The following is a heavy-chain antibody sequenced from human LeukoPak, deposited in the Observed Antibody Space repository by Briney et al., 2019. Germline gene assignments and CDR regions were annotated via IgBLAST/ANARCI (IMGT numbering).Heavy chain of an antibody. CDR3: AKGGGYCSSTSCSGGAFDI. Sequence: GGSLRLSCAASGFTFSSYGMHWVRQAPGKGLEWVAVISYDGSNKYYADSVKGRFTISRDNSKNTLYLQMNSLRAEDTAVYYCAKGGGYCSSTSCSGGAFDIWGQGTMVTVSS. CDR1: GFTFSSYG. V-gene: IGHV3-30*18. CDR2: ISYDGSNK. D-gene: IGHD2-2*01. J-gene: IGHJ3*02.